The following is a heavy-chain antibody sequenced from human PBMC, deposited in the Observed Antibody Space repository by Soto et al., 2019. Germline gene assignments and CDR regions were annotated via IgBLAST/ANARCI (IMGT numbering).Heavy chain of an antibody. J-gene: IGHJ5*02. D-gene: IGHD3-3*01. Sequence: GGSLRLSCAASGFTFSSYAMTWVRQAPGKGLEWVSSISGSGGATYYADSVKGRFTMSRDDSKNTLYLQMNSLRAGDTALYYCAKAGRPYYDLWSENRFDPWGQGTLVTVSS. CDR1: GFTFSSYA. V-gene: IGHV3-23*01. CDR2: ISGSGGAT. CDR3: AKAGRPYYDLWSENRFDP.